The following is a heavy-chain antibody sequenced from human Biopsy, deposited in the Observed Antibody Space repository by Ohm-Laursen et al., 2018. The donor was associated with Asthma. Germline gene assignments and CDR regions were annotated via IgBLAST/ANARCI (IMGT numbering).Heavy chain of an antibody. J-gene: IGHJ3*01. Sequence: SVTVSCKASGYNFISFAIHWVRQAPGQRLEWMGWVNTDNGDTKYSQKFQGRVTITRDTSASTAYMELRSLRSEDTATYYCARTYYDFLTGQVKDVFGVWGQGTMVTVSS. D-gene: IGHD3-9*01. CDR1: GYNFISFA. CDR3: ARTYYDFLTGQVKDVFGV. CDR2: VNTDNGDT. V-gene: IGHV1-3*04.